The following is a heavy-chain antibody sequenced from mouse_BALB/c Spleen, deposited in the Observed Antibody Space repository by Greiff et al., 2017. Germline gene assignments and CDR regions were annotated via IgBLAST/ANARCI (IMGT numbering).Heavy chain of an antibody. J-gene: IGHJ4*01. D-gene: IGHD1-1*01. Sequence: VHLVESGAELVRPGVSVKISCKGSGYTFTDYAMHWVKQSHAKSLEWIGVISTYYGDASYNQKFKGKATMTVDKSSSTAYMELARLTSEDSAIYYCARGNYYGSRGAMDYWGQGTSVTVSS. CDR2: ISTYYGDA. V-gene: IGHV1S137*01. CDR1: GYTFTDYA. CDR3: ARGNYYGSRGAMDY.